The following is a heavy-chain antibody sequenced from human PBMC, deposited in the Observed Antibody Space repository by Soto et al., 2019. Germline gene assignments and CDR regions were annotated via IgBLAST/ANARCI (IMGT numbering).Heavy chain of an antibody. J-gene: IGHJ4*02. CDR1: GFSLSTSGVG. CDR3: AHVYGGYDNFDY. CDR2: IYWDDAK. Sequence: QITLKESGPTLVKPTQPLTLTCTFSGFSLSTSGVGVGWIRQPPGKALEWLALIYWDDAKRYSPSLKSRLTITKDTPKNQVVLTMTDMDPVDTATYYCAHVYGGYDNFDYWGQGTLVTVSS. V-gene: IGHV2-5*02. D-gene: IGHD5-12*01.